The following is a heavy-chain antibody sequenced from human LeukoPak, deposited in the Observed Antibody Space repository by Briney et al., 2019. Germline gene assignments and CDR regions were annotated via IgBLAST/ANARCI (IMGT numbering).Heavy chain of an antibody. Sequence: SETLSLTCTVSGGSISSGGYYWSWIRQPPGKALEWIGYLYYSGDTYYSPSLKSRVTISVDRSKNQFSLELTSVTAADTAVYYCARWGIAAAGTLRGDYFDYWGQGTLVTVSS. CDR3: ARWGIAAAGTLRGDYFDY. D-gene: IGHD6-13*01. CDR1: GGSISSGGYY. CDR2: LYYSGDT. J-gene: IGHJ4*02. V-gene: IGHV4-30-2*01.